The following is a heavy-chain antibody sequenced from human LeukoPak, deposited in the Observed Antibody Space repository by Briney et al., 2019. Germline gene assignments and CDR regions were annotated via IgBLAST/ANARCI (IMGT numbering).Heavy chain of an antibody. Sequence: GGSLRLSCAASGFTVSSNYMSWVRQAPGKGLEWVSVIYRGDSTYYADSVKGRFTISRDKSKNTLCLQMNSLRAEDTAVYYCASRSRTYSYYMDVWGKGTTVTVSS. D-gene: IGHD6-13*01. CDR2: IYRGDST. J-gene: IGHJ6*03. CDR1: GFTVSSNY. V-gene: IGHV3-53*01. CDR3: ASRSRTYSYYMDV.